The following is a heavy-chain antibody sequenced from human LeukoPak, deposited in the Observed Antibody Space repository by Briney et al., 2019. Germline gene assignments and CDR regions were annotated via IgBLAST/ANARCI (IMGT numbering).Heavy chain of an antibody. Sequence: SETLSLTCTVSGYSIGSAYYWGWIRQPPGKGLEWIGNIYHSGSTYYNPSLKSRVTISMDTFKNQFSLKLSSVTAADTAMYYCARDPVSNNWFDPWGQGTLDTVSS. V-gene: IGHV4-38-2*02. J-gene: IGHJ5*02. CDR2: IYHSGST. CDR3: ARDPVSNNWFDP. CDR1: GYSIGSAYY. D-gene: IGHD4-11*01.